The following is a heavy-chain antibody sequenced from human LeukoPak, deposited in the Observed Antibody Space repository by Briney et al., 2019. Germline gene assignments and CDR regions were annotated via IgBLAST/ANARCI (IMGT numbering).Heavy chain of an antibody. CDR1: GYTFTSYY. D-gene: IGHD5-24*01. V-gene: IGHV1-46*01. CDR2: INPSGGST. CDR3: ARDHPPEGRDGYKIGGYYFDY. Sequence: ASVKVSCKASGYTFTSYYMHWVRQAPGQGLEWMGKINPSGGSTSYAQKFQGRVTMTRDTSTSTVYMELSSLRSEDTAVYYCARDHPPEGRDGYKIGGYYFDYWGQGTLVTVSS. J-gene: IGHJ4*02.